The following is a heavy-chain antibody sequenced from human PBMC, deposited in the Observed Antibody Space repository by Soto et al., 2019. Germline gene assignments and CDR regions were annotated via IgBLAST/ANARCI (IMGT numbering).Heavy chain of an antibody. V-gene: IGHV3-30*18. CDR3: AKGGRYSSGGYSRSDY. CDR2: ISYDGGNK. CDR1: GFTFSSYG. Sequence: GGSLRLSCAASGFTFSSYGMHWVRQAPGKGLEWVSVISYDGGNKYYADSVKGRFTISRDNSKNTLYLQMNSLRAEDTAVYYCAKGGRYSSGGYSRSDYWGQGTLLTVSS. J-gene: IGHJ4*02. D-gene: IGHD6-19*01.